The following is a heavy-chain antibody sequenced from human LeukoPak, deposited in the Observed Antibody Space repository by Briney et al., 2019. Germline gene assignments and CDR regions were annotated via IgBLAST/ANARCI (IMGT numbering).Heavy chain of an antibody. Sequence: ALVKVSCKASGYTFTGYYMHWVRQAPGQGLEWMGWINPNSGGTNYAQKFQERVTITRDMSTSTAYMELSSLRSEDTAVYYCAAGWLEEGLGYWGQGTLVTVSS. D-gene: IGHD3-10*01. J-gene: IGHJ4*02. CDR1: GYTFTGYY. V-gene: IGHV1-2*02. CDR3: AAGWLEEGLGY. CDR2: INPNSGGT.